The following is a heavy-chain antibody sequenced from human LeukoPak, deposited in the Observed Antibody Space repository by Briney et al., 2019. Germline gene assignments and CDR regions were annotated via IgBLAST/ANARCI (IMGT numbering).Heavy chain of an antibody. CDR3: ARDGYYYGSGSYDAFDI. D-gene: IGHD3-10*01. V-gene: IGHV3-21*01. CDR1: GFTFSSYT. J-gene: IGHJ3*02. CDR2: ISSSSSYI. Sequence: GGSLRLSCAASGFTFSSYTMNWVRQAPGKGLEWVSSISSSSSYIYYADSVKGRFTISRDHAKNSLYLQMNSLRAEDTAVYYCARDGYYYGSGSYDAFDIWGQGTMVTVS.